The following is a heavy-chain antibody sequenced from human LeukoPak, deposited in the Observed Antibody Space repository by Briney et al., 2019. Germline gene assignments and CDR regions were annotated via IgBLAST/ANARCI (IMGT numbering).Heavy chain of an antibody. D-gene: IGHD2-2*01. Sequence: SETLSLTCTVSSGSISTYYWRGRRQPLGGGGEERGDIYHSGTTIYTPPLKSRVTMSVDTSKNQFSLKLSSVTAADTAVYYCARDGRQVVPAASTVDYWGQGTLVTVSS. CDR2: IYHSGTT. CDR3: ARDGRQVVPAASTVDY. V-gene: IGHV4-59*12. CDR1: SGSISTYY. J-gene: IGHJ4*02.